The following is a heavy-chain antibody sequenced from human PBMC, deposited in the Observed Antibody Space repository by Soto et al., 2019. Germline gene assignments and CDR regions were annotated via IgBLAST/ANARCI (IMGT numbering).Heavy chain of an antibody. CDR3: TTGPRLLDGTSD. V-gene: IGHV3-15*01. J-gene: IGHJ4*02. CDR2: IKSKAAGGTI. D-gene: IGHD1-26*01. CDR1: GFTFSDDW. Sequence: PGGSLRLSCAASGFTFSDDWLNWVRQAPGKGLEWVGRIKSKAAGGTIDYAAPVKGRFTISRDDSKNMLYLQMNSLKTEDTAVYYCTTGPRLLDGTSDWGQGTLVTVSS.